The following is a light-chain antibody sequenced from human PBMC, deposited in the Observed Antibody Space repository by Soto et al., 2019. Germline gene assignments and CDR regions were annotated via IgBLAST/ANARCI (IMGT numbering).Light chain of an antibody. CDR2: AAS. J-gene: IGKJ2*01. V-gene: IGKV1-39*01. CDR3: QQGYSSPPMYT. Sequence: DIQMTQSPSSLSASVGDRVTITCRASQSISNYLNWYQQKPGKAPKLLIYAASSLQSGVPSRFSGSGSGTDFTLTNCSLQPEDFATYYCQQGYSSPPMYTFDQGPKLEIK. CDR1: QSISNY.